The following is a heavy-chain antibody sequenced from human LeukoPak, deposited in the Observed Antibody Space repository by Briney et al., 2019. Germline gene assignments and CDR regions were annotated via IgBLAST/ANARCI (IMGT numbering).Heavy chain of an antibody. Sequence: GGSLRLSCAASGFTFSSYAMHWVRQAPGKGLEWVAVISYDGSNKYYADSVKGRFTISRDNSKNTLYLQMNSLRAEDTAVYYCARDGLLAYCGGDCSGVFDIWGQGTMVAVSS. CDR2: ISYDGSNK. CDR1: GFTFSSYA. V-gene: IGHV3-30-3*01. D-gene: IGHD2-21*01. J-gene: IGHJ3*02. CDR3: ARDGLLAYCGGDCSGVFDI.